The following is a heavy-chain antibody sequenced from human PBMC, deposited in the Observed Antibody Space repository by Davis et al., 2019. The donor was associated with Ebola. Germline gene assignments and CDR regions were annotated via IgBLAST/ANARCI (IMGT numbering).Heavy chain of an antibody. Sequence: SLKISCLVSGFTSEDRATHWVRQRPGKGLEWVSGISWNSYGKGYADSVKGRFTISRDNARNSVYLQMNSLRAEDTALYYCTKDAVNAGTDYLGRGTQVIVSS. J-gene: IGHJ4*02. V-gene: IGHV3-9*02. CDR1: GFTSEDRA. CDR2: ISWNSYGK. CDR3: TKDAVNAGTDY. D-gene: IGHD6-13*01.